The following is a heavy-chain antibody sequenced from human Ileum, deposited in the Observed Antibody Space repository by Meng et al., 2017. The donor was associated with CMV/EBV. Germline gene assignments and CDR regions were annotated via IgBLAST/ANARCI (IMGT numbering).Heavy chain of an antibody. CDR1: WDSVSSNTVA. CDR2: TYYRSKWYN. D-gene: IGHD3-10*01. V-gene: IGHV6-1*01. J-gene: IGHJ4*02. Sequence: SQTPSLTCSILWDSVSSNTVALNWTRQSPARGLEYLGRTYYRSKWYNDYAVSVKGRLVINPDTSKNQFSLQLNSVTPEDTAVYYCARDYYGSLTYSYLFDYWGQGTLVTVSS. CDR3: ARDYYGSLTYSYLFDY.